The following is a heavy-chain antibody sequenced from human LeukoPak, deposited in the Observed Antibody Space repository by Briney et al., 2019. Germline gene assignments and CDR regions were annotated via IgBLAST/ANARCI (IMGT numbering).Heavy chain of an antibody. V-gene: IGHV3-74*01. CDR1: GFTFSSYA. D-gene: IGHD4-17*01. Sequence: GGSLRLSCAASGFTFSSYAMSWVRQAPGKGLVWVSRISSDGTDTSYADSVKGRFTISRDNAKNTLYLQMNSLRAEDTAVHYCARVHYGDYVDYWGQGTLVTVSS. J-gene: IGHJ4*02. CDR2: ISSDGTDT. CDR3: ARVHYGDYVDY.